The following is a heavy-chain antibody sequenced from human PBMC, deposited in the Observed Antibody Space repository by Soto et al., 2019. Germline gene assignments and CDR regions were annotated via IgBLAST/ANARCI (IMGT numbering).Heavy chain of an antibody. D-gene: IGHD4-4*01. CDR3: ARETYRGFYFDY. Sequence: EVHLVESGGGLVQAGGSLRLSCAASGFTFTDYWTHWVRQAPGKGLVWVSRINSDGSRTSYADSVTGRFTISRDNAKNTLYLHMNSLRVEDTALYYCARETYRGFYFDYWGQGTLVTVSS. CDR1: GFTFTDYW. V-gene: IGHV3-74*01. J-gene: IGHJ4*02. CDR2: INSDGSRT.